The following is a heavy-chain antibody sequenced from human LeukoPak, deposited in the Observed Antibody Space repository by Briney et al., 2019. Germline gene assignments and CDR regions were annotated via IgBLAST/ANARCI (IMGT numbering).Heavy chain of an antibody. CDR3: ARVPASLRYFEDYYYMDV. Sequence: ASVKVSCKASGYTFTSYGISWVRQAPGQGLEWMGWISAYNGNTNYAQKLQGRVTMTTDTSTSTAYMELSSLRSEDTAVYYCARVPASLRYFEDYYYMDVWGKGTTVTVSS. J-gene: IGHJ6*03. CDR2: ISAYNGNT. V-gene: IGHV1-18*01. CDR1: GYTFTSYG. D-gene: IGHD3-9*01.